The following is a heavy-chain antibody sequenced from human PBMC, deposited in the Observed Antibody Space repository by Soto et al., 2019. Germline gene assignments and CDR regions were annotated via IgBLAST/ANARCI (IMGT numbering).Heavy chain of an antibody. CDR2: IGVTAGST. Sequence: VGSLRLSCEASRFTFSNFAMSWVRQAPGKGLEWISTIGVTAGSTYYTDSVRGRFTISRDNSKNTLYLEMNSLRAEDTALYCVKVMYTWNDVAAFDSWGQGTLVTVSS. V-gene: IGHV3-23*01. CDR1: RFTFSNFA. D-gene: IGHD1-1*01. J-gene: IGHJ4*02. CDR3: VKVMYTWNDVAAFDS.